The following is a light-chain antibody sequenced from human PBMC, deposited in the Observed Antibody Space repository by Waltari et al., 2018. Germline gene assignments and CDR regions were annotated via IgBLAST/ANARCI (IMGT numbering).Light chain of an antibody. V-gene: IGLV7-43*01. Sequence: QTVVTQEPSLTVSPGGTVTLTCASSTGAVAGDFYPSWFQQMPGQAPRERIFGSTNKYSWTPARFSGSLLGGKAALTLSGAQPEDEADYYCLLHFGGDQLVFGGGTKLTVL. CDR1: TGAVAGDFY. CDR3: LLHFGGDQLV. CDR2: GST. J-gene: IGLJ3*02.